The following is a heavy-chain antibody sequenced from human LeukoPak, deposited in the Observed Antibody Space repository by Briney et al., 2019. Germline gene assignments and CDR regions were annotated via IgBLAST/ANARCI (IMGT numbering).Heavy chain of an antibody. Sequence: GGSLRLSCAASGFTFSSYAMSWVRQAPGKGLEWVAAISGSGGSTYYADSVKGRFTISRDNSKNTLYLQMNSLRAEDTAVYYCAKDGPGGYLVAYYFDYWGQGTLVTVSS. CDR3: AKDGPGGYLVAYYFDY. V-gene: IGHV3-23*01. CDR2: ISGSGGST. CDR1: GFTFSSYA. D-gene: IGHD1-26*01. J-gene: IGHJ4*02.